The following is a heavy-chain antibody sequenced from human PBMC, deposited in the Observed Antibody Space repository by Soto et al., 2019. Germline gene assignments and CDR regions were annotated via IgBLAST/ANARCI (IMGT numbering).Heavy chain of an antibody. CDR1: GFTLSSHW. CDR3: AGVADCTYSSNCNGRAAFDM. D-gene: IGHD6-13*01. CDR2: INRDGSTI. J-gene: IGHJ3*02. Sequence: EVQLVESGGGLAQPGGSLRLSCAASGFTLSSHWMHWVRQAPGKGLVWVSRINRDGSTINYDDSVRGRYTISRDNAKNTLSLQMNSLRAEDTAVYYCAGVADCTYSSNCNGRAAFDMWGQGTMVTVSS. V-gene: IGHV3-74*01.